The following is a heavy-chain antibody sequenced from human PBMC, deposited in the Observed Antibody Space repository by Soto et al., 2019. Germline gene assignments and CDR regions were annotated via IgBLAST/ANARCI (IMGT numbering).Heavy chain of an antibody. CDR2: INHSGST. V-gene: IGHV4-34*01. J-gene: IGHJ4*02. D-gene: IGHD2-2*01. CDR3: ARAQLHYCSSTSCPDY. Sequence: PSETLSLTCAVYGGSFSRYYLSWIRQRPGKGLEWIGEINHSGSTNYNPSLKSRVTISVDTSKNQFSLKLSSATAADKAVYYCARAQLHYCSSTSCPDYWGQGTLVTVSS. CDR1: GGSFSRYY.